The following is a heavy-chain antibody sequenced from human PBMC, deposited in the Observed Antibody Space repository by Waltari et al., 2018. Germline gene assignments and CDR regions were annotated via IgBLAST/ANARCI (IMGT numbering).Heavy chain of an antibody. CDR3: AKGWYYYDSSGHSGAFDI. D-gene: IGHD3-22*01. Sequence: QVQLQESGPGLVKPSGTLSLTCAVSGDSISSSNWWSWVRPPPGQGLEWIGEIYHSGSSNYNPSLKNRITISLDKSKNQFSLILTSVTAADTAVYYCAKGWYYYDSSGHSGAFDIWGQGTMVTVSS. CDR1: GDSISSSNW. J-gene: IGHJ3*02. CDR2: IYHSGSS. V-gene: IGHV4-4*02.